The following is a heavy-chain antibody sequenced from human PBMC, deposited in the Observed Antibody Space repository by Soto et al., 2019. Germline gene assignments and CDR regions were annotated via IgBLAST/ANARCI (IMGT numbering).Heavy chain of an antibody. CDR2: ISAYNGNT. CDR1: GYTFTSYG. Sequence: ASVKVSCKASGYTFTSYGISWVRQAPGQGLEWMGWISAYNGNTNYAQKLQGRVTMTTDTSTSTAYMELRSLRSDDTAVYYSARDPLKYCSSTSCPPYYYYGMDVWGQGTTVTVSS. J-gene: IGHJ6*02. CDR3: ARDPLKYCSSTSCPPYYYYGMDV. V-gene: IGHV1-18*04. D-gene: IGHD2-2*01.